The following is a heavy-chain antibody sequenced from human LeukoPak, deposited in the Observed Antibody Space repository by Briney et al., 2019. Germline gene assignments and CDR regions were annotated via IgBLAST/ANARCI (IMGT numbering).Heavy chain of an antibody. D-gene: IGHD3-3*01. CDR2: IDPSDSYT. V-gene: IGHV5-10-1*01. CDR1: GYSFTSYW. J-gene: IGHJ6*02. CDR3: ARQEGFDFWSGFYTGYYSGMDV. Sequence: GESLKTSCKGSGYSFTSYWISWVRQMPGKGLEWMGRIDPSDSYTNYNPSFQGHVTISADKSISTAYLQWSSLKASDTGMYYCARQEGFDFWSGFYTGYYSGMDVWGQGTTVTVSS.